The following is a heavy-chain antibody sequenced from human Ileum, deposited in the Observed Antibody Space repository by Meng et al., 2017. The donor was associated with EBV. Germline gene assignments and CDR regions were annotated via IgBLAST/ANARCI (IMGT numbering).Heavy chain of an antibody. CDR3: ARTGVGLAFDY. D-gene: IGHD2-8*01. J-gene: IGHJ4*02. V-gene: IGHV4-4*02. CDR2: IYHSGST. CDR1: GDSMTNNNW. Sequence: ASGPDLVKFSGTLSLTCGVSGDSMTNNNWWTWVRQPPGKGLEWIGEIYHSGSTNYNPSLQSRATISVDMSKKQFSLKLRSVTAADTAVYYCARTGVGLAFDYWGLGTLVTVSS.